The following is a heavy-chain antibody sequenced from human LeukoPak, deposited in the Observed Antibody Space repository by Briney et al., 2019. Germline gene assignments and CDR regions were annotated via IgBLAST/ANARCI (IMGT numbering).Heavy chain of an antibody. D-gene: IGHD1-7*01. Sequence: LRLSCAASGFTFSGYYWSWIRQPPGKGLEWIGEINHSGSTNYNPSLKSRVTISVDTSKNQFSLKLSSVTAADTAAYYCARSYNWNYRAYYYYGMDVWGQGTTVTVSS. CDR2: INHSGST. V-gene: IGHV4-34*01. J-gene: IGHJ6*02. CDR1: GFTFSGYY. CDR3: ARSYNWNYRAYYYYGMDV.